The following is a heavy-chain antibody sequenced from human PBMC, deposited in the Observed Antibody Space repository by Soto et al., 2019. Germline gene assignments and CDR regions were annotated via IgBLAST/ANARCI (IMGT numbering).Heavy chain of an antibody. CDR2: ISGSGGST. D-gene: IGHD2-21*01. J-gene: IGHJ4*02. V-gene: IGHV3-23*01. CDR1: GFTFSSYA. CDR3: ASAIRGRRGDY. Sequence: GGSLRLSCAASGFTFSSYAMSWVRQAPGRGLELVSAISGSGGSTYYADSVKGRFTISRDNSKNTLYLQMNSLRAEDTAVYYCASAIRGRRGDYWGQGTLVTVSS.